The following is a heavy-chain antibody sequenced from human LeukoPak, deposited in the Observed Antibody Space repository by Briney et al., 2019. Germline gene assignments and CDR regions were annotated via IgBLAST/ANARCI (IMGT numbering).Heavy chain of an antibody. CDR2: IYYSGST. Sequence: PSETLSLTCTVSGGSISSYYWSWIRQPPGKGLEWIGYIYYSGSTNYNPSLKSRVTISVYTSKNQFSLKLSSVTAPDTAVYYCARGDGYNGVDYFDYWGQGTLVTVSS. CDR1: GGSISSYY. CDR3: ARGDGYNGVDYFDY. V-gene: IGHV4-59*01. D-gene: IGHD5-24*01. J-gene: IGHJ4*02.